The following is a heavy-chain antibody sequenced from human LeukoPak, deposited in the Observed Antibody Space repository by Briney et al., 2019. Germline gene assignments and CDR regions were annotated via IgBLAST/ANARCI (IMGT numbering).Heavy chain of an antibody. CDR1: GYSVSGLS. CDR2: FDSELGDT. V-gene: IGHV1-24*01. CDR3: ARDEYRSGLDY. Sequence: ASVKVSCKVSGYSVSGLSMHGVRHARGKGGEWIGGFDSELGDTVYAQKFQGRVTMTEDTSTKTSYLDLSSLRSDDTAVYYCARDEYRSGLDYWGQGTLVTVSS. D-gene: IGHD6-19*01. J-gene: IGHJ4*02.